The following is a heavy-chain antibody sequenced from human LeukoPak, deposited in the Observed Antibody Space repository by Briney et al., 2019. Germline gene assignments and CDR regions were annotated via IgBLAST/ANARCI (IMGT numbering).Heavy chain of an antibody. V-gene: IGHV3-21*01. CDR2: ISSSSSYI. D-gene: IGHD3-10*01. CDR1: GFTFSSYS. Sequence: GGSLRLSCAASGFTFSSYSMNWVRQAPGKGLEWVSSISSSSSYIYYADSVKGRFTISRDNAENSLYLQMNSLRAEDTAVYYCARYGPTSGWGYYYGMEVGGQGTTVTVS. J-gene: IGHJ6*02. CDR3: ARYGPTSGWGYYYGMEV.